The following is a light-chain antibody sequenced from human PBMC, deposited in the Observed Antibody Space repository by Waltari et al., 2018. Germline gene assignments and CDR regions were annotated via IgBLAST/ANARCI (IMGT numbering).Light chain of an antibody. CDR1: QGISNS. V-gene: IGKV1-NL1*01. CDR2: AAS. Sequence: DIQMTQSPSSLSASVGDRVTITCRASQGISNSLAWYQQKPGKAPKLLLYAASRLESGVPSRFSGSGSGTDYTLTISSLQPEDFATYYCQQYYSAGVFTFGPGTKVDIK. CDR3: QQYYSAGVFT. J-gene: IGKJ3*01.